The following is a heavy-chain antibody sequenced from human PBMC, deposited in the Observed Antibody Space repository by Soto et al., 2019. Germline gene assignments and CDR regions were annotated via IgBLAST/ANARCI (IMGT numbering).Heavy chain of an antibody. J-gene: IGHJ6*02. CDR1: GFTFSSYS. Sequence: GGSLRLSCAASGFTFSSYSMNWVRQAPGKGLEWVSSISSSSSYIYYADSVKGRFTISRDNAKNSLYLQMNSLRAEDTAVYYCARVKEKHRGMDVWGQGTTVTV. CDR3: ARVKEKHRGMDV. CDR2: ISSSSSYI. V-gene: IGHV3-21*01.